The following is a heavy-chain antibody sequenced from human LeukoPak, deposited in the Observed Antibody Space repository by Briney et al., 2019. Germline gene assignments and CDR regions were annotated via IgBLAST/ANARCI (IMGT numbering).Heavy chain of an antibody. Sequence: KPSETLSLTCTVSGASISSGSYYWGWIRQPPGKGLEWIGSIYYSGSTYYNPSLKSRVTISVDTSKNQLSLKLSSVTATDTAVYYCARLDYGDHDYWGQGTLVTVSS. D-gene: IGHD4-17*01. CDR3: ARLDYGDHDY. CDR2: IYYSGST. CDR1: GASISSGSYY. V-gene: IGHV4-39*01. J-gene: IGHJ4*02.